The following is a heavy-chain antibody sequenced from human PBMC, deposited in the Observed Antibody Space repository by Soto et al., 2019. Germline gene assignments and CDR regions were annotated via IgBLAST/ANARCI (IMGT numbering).Heavy chain of an antibody. CDR3: ARPPAPYYYDGRSLDAFDN. CDR2: IWYDGSNK. V-gene: IGHV3-33*01. D-gene: IGHD3-22*01. CDR1: GFTFSSYG. Sequence: QVQLVESGGGVVQPGRSLRLSCAASGFTFSSYGMHWVRQAPGKGLEWVAVIWYDGSNKYYADSVKGRFTISRENSKKTLYLQMNSLRAEDTAVYYCARPPAPYYYDGRSLDAFDNWGQGTMVTVSS. J-gene: IGHJ3*02.